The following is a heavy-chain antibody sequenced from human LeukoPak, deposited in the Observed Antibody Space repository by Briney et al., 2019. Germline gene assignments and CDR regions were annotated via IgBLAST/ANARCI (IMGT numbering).Heavy chain of an antibody. J-gene: IGHJ6*02. CDR1: GGSISSYY. V-gene: IGHV4-59*01. CDR3: ARGFRDDFWSGYYERPYYGMDV. D-gene: IGHD3-3*01. Sequence: TASETLSLTCTVSGGSISSYYWSWIRQPPGKGLEWIGYIYYSGSTNYNPSLKSRVTISVDTSKNQFSLKLSSVTAADTAVYYCARGFRDDFWSGYYERPYYGMDVWGQGTTVTVSS. CDR2: IYYSGST.